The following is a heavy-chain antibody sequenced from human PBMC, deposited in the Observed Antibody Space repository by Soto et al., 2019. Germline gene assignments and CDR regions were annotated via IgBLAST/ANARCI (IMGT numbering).Heavy chain of an antibody. V-gene: IGHV3-48*01. CDR2: ISSSSSTI. Sequence: GGSLRLSCAASGFTFSSYSMNWVRQAPGKGLEWVSYISSSSSTIYYADSVKGRFTISRDNAKNSLYLQMNSLRAEDTAVYYCARGAWTGDAFDIWGQGKMVTVSS. CDR1: GFTFSSYS. CDR3: ARGAWTGDAFDI. D-gene: IGHD1-1*01. J-gene: IGHJ3*02.